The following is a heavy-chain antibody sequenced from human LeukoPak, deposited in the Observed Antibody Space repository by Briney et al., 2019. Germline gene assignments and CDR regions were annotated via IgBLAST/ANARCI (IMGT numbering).Heavy chain of an antibody. CDR3: ASQYSSSWYPFDY. V-gene: IGHV4-59*08. Sequence: PSETLSLTCTVWGRSISLYYWSCIRQPAGKGLPWIGYNYYSGSTNYNPSLKSRVTISVDTSKNQFSLKLSSVTAADTAVYYCASQYSSSWYPFDYWGQGTLVTVSS. D-gene: IGHD6-13*01. CDR1: GRSISLYY. J-gene: IGHJ4*02. CDR2: NYYSGST.